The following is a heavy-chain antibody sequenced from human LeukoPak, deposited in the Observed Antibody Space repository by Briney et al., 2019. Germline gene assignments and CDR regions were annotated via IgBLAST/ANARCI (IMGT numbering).Heavy chain of an antibody. CDR1: GGTFSSYA. CDR3: ARDSTSGYYNWFDP. J-gene: IGHJ5*02. V-gene: IGHV1-69*13. CDR2: VIPIFGIA. D-gene: IGHD3-3*01. Sequence: ASVKVSCKASGGTFSSYAISWVRQAPGQGLEWMGGVIPIFGIANYAQKFQGRVTITADESTTTAYMELSSLRSEDTAVYYCARDSTSGYYNWFDPWGQGTLVTVSS.